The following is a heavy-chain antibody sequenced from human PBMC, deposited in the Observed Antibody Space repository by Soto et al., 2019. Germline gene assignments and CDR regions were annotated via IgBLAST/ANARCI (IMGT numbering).Heavy chain of an antibody. CDR3: ARVVDPYDYGDDGFDY. Sequence: QVQLQESGPGLVKPSETLSLTCTVSGGSISSYYWSWIRQPPGKGLAWIGYIYYSGSTNYSPTLKRQVTISGDTSKNQFSLKLSSVTAADTAVYYCARVVDPYDYGDDGFDYWGQGTLVTVSS. D-gene: IGHD4-17*01. J-gene: IGHJ4*02. CDR1: GGSISSYY. CDR2: IYYSGST. V-gene: IGHV4-59*01.